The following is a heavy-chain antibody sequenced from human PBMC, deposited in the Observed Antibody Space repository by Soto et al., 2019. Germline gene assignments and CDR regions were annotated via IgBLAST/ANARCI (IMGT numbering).Heavy chain of an antibody. CDR3: ARFRRAVWGDYYYYGMDV. CDR1: GGSISSYY. Sequence: HPETLSLTCTVSGGSISSYYWSWIRQPPGKGLEWIGYIYYSGSTNYNPSLKSRVTISVDTSKNQFSLKLSSVTAADTAVYYCARFRRAVWGDYYYYGMDVWGQGTTVTVSS. V-gene: IGHV4-59*01. CDR2: IYYSGST. J-gene: IGHJ6*02. D-gene: IGHD3-16*01.